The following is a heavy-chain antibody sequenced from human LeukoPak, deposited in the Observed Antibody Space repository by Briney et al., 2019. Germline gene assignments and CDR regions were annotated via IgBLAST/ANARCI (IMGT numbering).Heavy chain of an antibody. CDR3: AGGLAARRGERWFDP. CDR2: ISSSSSTI. V-gene: IGHV3-48*04. D-gene: IGHD6-6*01. Sequence: GGSLRLSCAASGFTFGSYSMNWVRQAPGKGLEWVSYISSSSSTIYYADSVKGRFTISRDNAKNSLYLQMNSLRAEDTAVYYCAGGLAARRGERWFDPWGQGTLVTVPS. CDR1: GFTFGSYS. J-gene: IGHJ5*02.